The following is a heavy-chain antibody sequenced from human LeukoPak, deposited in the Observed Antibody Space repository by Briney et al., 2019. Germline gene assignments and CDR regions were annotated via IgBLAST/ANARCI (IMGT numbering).Heavy chain of an antibody. CDR3: AKRPSDYGDYVTYFDY. J-gene: IGHJ4*02. CDR2: ISSRGSTI. D-gene: IGHD4-17*01. Sequence: PGGSLRLSCAASGFAFSDYYMSWIPQAPGKGLEWGSYISSRGSTIYYADSVKGRFTISRDNAKNSLYLQMNSLRDEDTAVYYCAKRPSDYGDYVTYFDYWGQGTLVTVSS. CDR1: GFAFSDYY. V-gene: IGHV3-11*04.